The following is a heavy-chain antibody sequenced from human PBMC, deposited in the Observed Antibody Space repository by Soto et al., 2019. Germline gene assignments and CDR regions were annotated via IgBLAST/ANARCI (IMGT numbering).Heavy chain of an antibody. CDR1: GFTFSTYS. CDR3: ARRIAAAGTGFVDY. V-gene: IGHV3-21*01. CDR2: ISSSSSYI. D-gene: IGHD6-13*01. Sequence: EVQLVESGGGLVKPGGSLRLSCAASGFTFSTYSMNWVRQAPGKGLAWVSSISSSSSYIYYADSVKGRFTISRDNAKNSLYLQMNSLRAEDTAVYSCARRIAAAGTGFVDYWCQGTLVTVSS. J-gene: IGHJ4*02.